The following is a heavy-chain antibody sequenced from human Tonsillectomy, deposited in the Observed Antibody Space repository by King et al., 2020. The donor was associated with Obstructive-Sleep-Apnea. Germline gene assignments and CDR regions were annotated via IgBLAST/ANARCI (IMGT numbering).Heavy chain of an antibody. Sequence: QLQESGPGLVKPSETLSLTCTVSGGSISSYYWSWIRQPPGKGLEWIGYIYYSGSTNYNPSLTRRVTISVDTSKNQFSLKLSSVTAADTAVYYCARENYDILTGRYYYYGMDVWGQGTTVTVSS. CDR1: GGSISSYY. CDR3: ARENYDILTGRYYYYGMDV. D-gene: IGHD3-9*01. J-gene: IGHJ6*02. V-gene: IGHV4-59*01. CDR2: IYYSGST.